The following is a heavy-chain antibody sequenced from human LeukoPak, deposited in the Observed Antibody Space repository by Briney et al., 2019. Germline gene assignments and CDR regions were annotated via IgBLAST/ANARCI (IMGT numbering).Heavy chain of an antibody. CDR3: ARGGYSSSWYRGDWFDP. CDR2: ISSSGSTI. CDR1: GFTFSSYE. Sequence: SGGSLRLSCAASGFTFSSYEMNWVRQAPGKGLEWVSYISSSGSTIYYADSVKGRFTISRDNAKNSLYLQMNSLRAEDTAVYYCARGGYSSSWYRGDWFDPWGQGTLVTVSS. V-gene: IGHV3-48*03. D-gene: IGHD6-13*01. J-gene: IGHJ5*02.